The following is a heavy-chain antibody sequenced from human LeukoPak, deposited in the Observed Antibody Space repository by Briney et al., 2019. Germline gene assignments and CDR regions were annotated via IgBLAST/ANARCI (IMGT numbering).Heavy chain of an antibody. J-gene: IGHJ5*02. CDR3: ASTHGPIDH. Sequence: SQTLSLTCSISGDSVSSKNAAWNWIRQAPSRGLEWLGRTYYRSKLYYEYAVSVKSRITIKSDTSKNQFSLQLNSVTPEDTAVYYCASTHGPIDHWGQGTLVTVSS. CDR2: TYYRSKLYY. V-gene: IGHV6-1*01. CDR1: GDSVSSKNAA. D-gene: IGHD2-15*01.